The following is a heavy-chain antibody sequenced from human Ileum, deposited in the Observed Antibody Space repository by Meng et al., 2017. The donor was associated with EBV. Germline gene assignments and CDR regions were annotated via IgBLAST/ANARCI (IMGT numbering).Heavy chain of an antibody. CDR3: TRGLDYAKQGY. D-gene: IGHD4-17*01. CDR2: IHPSGIT. V-gene: IGHV4-34*01. CDR1: GWSFSDYY. J-gene: IGHJ4*02. Sequence: QVQLQQWGAGLLKPSXXXXPTCGVYGWSFSDYYWSWIRQSPGKGLGWIGEIHPSGITNYNPSLNSRVTISVDTSKNQFSLKLTSVTAADTAMYYCTRGLDYAKQGYWGQGTLVTVSS.